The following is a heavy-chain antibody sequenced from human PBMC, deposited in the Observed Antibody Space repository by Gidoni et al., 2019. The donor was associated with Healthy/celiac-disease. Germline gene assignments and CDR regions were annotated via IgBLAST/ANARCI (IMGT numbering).Heavy chain of an antibody. D-gene: IGHD1-1*01. J-gene: IGHJ5*02. V-gene: IGHV4-61*02. CDR3: ARETTGGNWFDP. CDR1: GGSISSGSYY. CDR2: IYTSGST. Sequence: QVQLQESGPGLVKPSQTLSLTRTVPGGSISSGSYYWSWIRQPAGKGLEWIGRIYTSGSTNYNPSLKSRVTISVDTSKNQFSLKLSSVTAADTAVYYCARETTGGNWFDPWGQGTLVTVSS.